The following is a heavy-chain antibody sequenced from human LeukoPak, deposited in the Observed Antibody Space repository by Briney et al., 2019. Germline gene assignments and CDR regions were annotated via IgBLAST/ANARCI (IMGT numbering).Heavy chain of an antibody. J-gene: IGHJ3*02. V-gene: IGHV5-51*01. Sequence: GESLKISCKGSGYTFPSYWIGWVRQMPGKGLEWMGIIYPGDSDTRYSPSFQGQVTISADKSISTVYLQWSSLKASDTAMYYCARRRSGSYHDAFDIWGQGTMVTVSS. D-gene: IGHD3-10*01. CDR1: GYTFPSYW. CDR3: ARRRSGSYHDAFDI. CDR2: IYPGDSDT.